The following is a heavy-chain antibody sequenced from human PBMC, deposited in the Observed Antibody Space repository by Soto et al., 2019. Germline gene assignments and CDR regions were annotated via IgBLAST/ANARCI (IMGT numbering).Heavy chain of an antibody. CDR3: ARRGSGSYYDY. J-gene: IGHJ4*02. D-gene: IGHD1-26*01. CDR2: ISGSGDST. V-gene: IGHV3-23*01. Sequence: EVPLLESGGGLEQPGGSLRLSCAASGFTFSSYAMNWVRQALGKGLEWVSVISGSGDSTYYADSVKGRFTISRDNSKNTLYLQMKSLRAEDTAVYYCARRGSGSYYDYWGQGTLVTVSS. CDR1: GFTFSSYA.